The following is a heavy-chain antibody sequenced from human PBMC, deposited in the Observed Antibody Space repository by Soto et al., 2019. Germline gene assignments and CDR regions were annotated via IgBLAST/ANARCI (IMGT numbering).Heavy chain of an antibody. Sequence: GASVKVSCKASGYTFTGYYMHWVRQAPGQGLEWMGWINPNSGGTNYAQKFQGWVTMTRDTSISTAYMELSRLRSDDTAVYYCARAPLYSSSWGFDYWGQGTLVTVSS. CDR1: GYTFTGYY. J-gene: IGHJ4*02. CDR2: INPNSGGT. CDR3: ARAPLYSSSWGFDY. V-gene: IGHV1-2*04. D-gene: IGHD6-13*01.